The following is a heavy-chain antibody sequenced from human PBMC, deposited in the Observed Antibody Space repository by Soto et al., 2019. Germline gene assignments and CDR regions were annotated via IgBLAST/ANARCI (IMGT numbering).Heavy chain of an antibody. J-gene: IGHJ5*02. CDR3: TRVGLNDYSNYEWFDP. CDR1: GFTFSDHY. V-gene: IGHV3-49*03. D-gene: IGHD4-4*01. CDR2: IRSKAYGGTT. Sequence: GGSLRLSCAASGFTFSDHYMDWFRQAPGKGLEWVGFIRSKAYGGTTEYAASVKGRFTISRDDSKSIAYLQMNSLKTEDTAVYYCTRVGLNDYSNYEWFDPWGQGTLVTVSS.